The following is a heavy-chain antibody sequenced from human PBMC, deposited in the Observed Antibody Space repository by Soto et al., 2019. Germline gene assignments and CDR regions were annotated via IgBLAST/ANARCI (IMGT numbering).Heavy chain of an antibody. D-gene: IGHD3-9*01. CDR2: IYFSGST. CDR3: ARGAGYDILTGYYENWFDP. Sequence: SETLSLTCTVSGGSISSGGYYWSWIRQHPGKGLERIGYIYFSGSTYYNPSLKSRVTISVDTSKNQFSLKLSSVTAADTAVYYCARGAGYDILTGYYENWFDPWGQGTLVTVSS. J-gene: IGHJ5*02. V-gene: IGHV4-31*03. CDR1: GGSISSGGYY.